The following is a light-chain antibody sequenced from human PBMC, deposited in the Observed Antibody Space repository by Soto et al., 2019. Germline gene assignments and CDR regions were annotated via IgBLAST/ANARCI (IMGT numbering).Light chain of an antibody. V-gene: IGLV2-14*03. CDR3: GSYTSSSTLWL. Sequence: QSALTQPASVSGSPGQSITISCTGSSSDVGGYNYVSWYQHHPGKAPKLMIYDVNNRPSGVSNRFSGSKSGNTASLTISGLQAEDEADYYCGSYTSSSTLWLFGGGTKLTV. J-gene: IGLJ3*02. CDR1: SSDVGGYNY. CDR2: DVN.